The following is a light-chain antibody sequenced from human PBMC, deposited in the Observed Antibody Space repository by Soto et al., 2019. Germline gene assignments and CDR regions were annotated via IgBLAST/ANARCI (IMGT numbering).Light chain of an antibody. CDR2: GAS. Sequence: EIVLTQSPATLSLSPGGRANLSCRVSQSVNDYLAWYQQKPGQAPRLLIYGASNRATGIPVRFSGSGSGTDFTLTISSLEPEDFAVYYCQHRGRWPRTFGQGTKLEIK. CDR3: QHRGRWPRT. V-gene: IGKV3-11*01. CDR1: QSVNDY. J-gene: IGKJ2*01.